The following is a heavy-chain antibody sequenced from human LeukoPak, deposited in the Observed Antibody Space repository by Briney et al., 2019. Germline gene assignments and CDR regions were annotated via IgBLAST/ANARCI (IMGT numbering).Heavy chain of an antibody. D-gene: IGHD4-11*01. Sequence: GGSLRLSCVASGFTFGTSSMNWVRQAPGKGLEWVSYITSISSTIYYADSVKGRFTISRDNAKNSLYLQMNGLRAEDTALYYCAVGLQLDYWGQGTLVTVTS. CDR1: GFTFGTSS. CDR2: ITSISSTI. V-gene: IGHV3-48*01. CDR3: AVGLQLDY. J-gene: IGHJ4*02.